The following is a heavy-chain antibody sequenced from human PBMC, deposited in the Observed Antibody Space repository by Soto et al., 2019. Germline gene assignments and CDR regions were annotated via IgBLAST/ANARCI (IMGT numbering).Heavy chain of an antibody. J-gene: IGHJ6*02. D-gene: IGHD6-19*01. CDR3: ARDQKVAGTSAYYYYYYGMDV. Sequence: QVQLVQSGAEVKKPGASVKVSCKASGYTFTSYYMHWVRQAPGQGLEWMGIINPSGGSTSYAQKFQGRVTMTRDTSTSTVYMELSSLRSEDTAVYYCARDQKVAGTSAYYYYYYGMDVWGQGTTVTVSS. CDR2: INPSGGST. CDR1: GYTFTSYY. V-gene: IGHV1-46*01.